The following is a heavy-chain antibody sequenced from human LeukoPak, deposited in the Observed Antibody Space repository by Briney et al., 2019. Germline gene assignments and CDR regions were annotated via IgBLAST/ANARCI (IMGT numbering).Heavy chain of an antibody. CDR1: GYTFTSYG. J-gene: IGHJ3*02. CDR2: ISAYNGNT. Sequence: ASVKVSCKASGYTFTSYGISWVRQAPGQGLEWMGWISAYNGNTNYAQKLQGRVTMTTDTSTSTAYMELRSLRSDDTAVYYCARDWGAGGYSGYEEAFDIWGQGTMVTVSS. V-gene: IGHV1-18*01. CDR3: ARDWGAGGYSGYEEAFDI. D-gene: IGHD5-12*01.